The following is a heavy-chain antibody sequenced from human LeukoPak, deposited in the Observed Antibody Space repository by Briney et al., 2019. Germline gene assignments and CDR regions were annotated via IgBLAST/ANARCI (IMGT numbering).Heavy chain of an antibody. CDR1: GFTFDDYG. CDR3: ARSPGRNLLGY. J-gene: IGHJ4*02. D-gene: IGHD1-26*01. CDR2: ISSSSSYI. V-gene: IGHV3-21*01. Sequence: PGGSLRLSCAASGFTFDDYGMSWVRQAPGKGLEWVSSISSSSSYIYYADSVKGRFIISRDNTKNSLYLQMNSLRAEDTAVYYCARSPGRNLLGYGGQGTLVTVSS.